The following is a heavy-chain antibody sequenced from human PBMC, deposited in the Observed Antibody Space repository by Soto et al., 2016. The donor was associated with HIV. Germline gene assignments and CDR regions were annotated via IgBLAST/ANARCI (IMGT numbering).Heavy chain of an antibody. CDR3: ASSQYYYDSSGYFYGMDV. J-gene: IGHJ6*02. D-gene: IGHD3-22*01. Sequence: QVQLVQSGTEVKKPGSSVKVSCTASGGTFNSYALSWVRQAPGQGLEWMGWINPKSGGQNYAQKFQGRVTMTRDTSISTAYMELSRLRSDDTAVYYCASSQYYYDSSGYFYGMDVWGQGTTVTVSS. V-gene: IGHV1-2*02. CDR1: GGTFNSYA. CDR2: INPKSGGQ.